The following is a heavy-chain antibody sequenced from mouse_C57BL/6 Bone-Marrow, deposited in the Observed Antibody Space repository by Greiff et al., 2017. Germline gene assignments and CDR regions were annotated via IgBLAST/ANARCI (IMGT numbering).Heavy chain of an antibody. CDR2: ISSGGSYT. D-gene: IGHD1-1*01. J-gene: IGHJ4*01. CDR1: GFTFSSYG. CDR3: ARQGFTTVVYYYAMDY. Sequence: DVKLQESGGDLVKPGGSLKLSCAASGFTFSSYGMSWVRQTPDKRLEWVATISSGGSYTYYPDSVKGRFTISRDNAKNTLYLQMSSLKSEDTAMYYCARQGFTTVVYYYAMDYWGQGTSVTVSS. V-gene: IGHV5-6*02.